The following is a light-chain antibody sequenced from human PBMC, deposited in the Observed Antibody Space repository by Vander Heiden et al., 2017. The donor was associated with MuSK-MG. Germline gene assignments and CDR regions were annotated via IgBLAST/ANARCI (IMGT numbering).Light chain of an antibody. J-gene: IGLJ1*01. CDR1: TCDVGGDNC. CDR2: DVS. CDR3: SSYTSSSLYV. Sequence: VPTQPASSSGPPEQSITNSCPETTCDVGGDNCVAWHQQHPGKAPNLMIYDVSNRPAGVSDRFSGSKSGNTASLTIAGLQAEDEADYYCSSYTSSSLYVFGTGTKVTVL. V-gene: IGLV2-14*03.